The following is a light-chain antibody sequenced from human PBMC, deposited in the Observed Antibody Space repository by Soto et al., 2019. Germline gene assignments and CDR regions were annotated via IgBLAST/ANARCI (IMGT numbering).Light chain of an antibody. J-gene: IGLJ1*01. CDR1: SSNIGGNS. Sequence: QSVMTQPPSVSAAPGQRFTISCSGSSSNIGGNSVSWYQQLPGTAPKLLIYDDDKRPSGIPDRFSGSKSGTSATLGITGFQTGNEADYYCGSWDSSRSAYVFGIGTKLTVL. CDR3: GSWDSSRSAYV. V-gene: IGLV1-51*01. CDR2: DDD.